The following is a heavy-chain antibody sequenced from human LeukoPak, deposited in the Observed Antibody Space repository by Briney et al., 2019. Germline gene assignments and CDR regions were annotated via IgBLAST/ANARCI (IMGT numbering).Heavy chain of an antibody. J-gene: IGHJ3*02. V-gene: IGHV1-69*05. CDR3: ARDGDYYDSSGFNDAFDI. Sequence: SVTVSCKASGGTFSSYAISWVRQAPGQGLEWMGGIIPIFGTANYAQKFQGRVTITTDESTSTAYMELSSLRSEDTAVYYCARDGDYYDSSGFNDAFDIWGQGTMVTVSS. CDR1: GGTFSSYA. D-gene: IGHD3-22*01. CDR2: IIPIFGTA.